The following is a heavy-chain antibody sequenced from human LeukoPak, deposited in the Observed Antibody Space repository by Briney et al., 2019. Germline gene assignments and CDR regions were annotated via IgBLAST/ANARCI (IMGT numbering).Heavy chain of an antibody. CDR2: IYWNDDD. CDR1: GFSVGSSGVA. J-gene: IGHJ4*02. CDR3: AHLTTSAYYYDY. Sequence: SGPTLVNPTETLTLTCTCSGFSVGSSGVAVGWIRQPQGKALEWLGHIYWNDDDRYSTSLRSRLTITRDTSENQVVLTMTNMDPVDTATYYCAHLTTSAYYYDYWGQGTLVTVSS. V-gene: IGHV2-5*01. D-gene: IGHD1-1*01.